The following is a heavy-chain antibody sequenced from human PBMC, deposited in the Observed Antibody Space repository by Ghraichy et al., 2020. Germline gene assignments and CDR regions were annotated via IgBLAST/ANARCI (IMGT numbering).Heavy chain of an antibody. J-gene: IGHJ6*02. CDR1: GGTFSSYA. D-gene: IGHD1-26*01. CDR3: ARDSGATGGMDV. CDR2: IIPIFGTA. Sequence: SVKVSCKASGGTFSSYAISWVRQAPGQGLEWMGGIIPIFGTANYAQKFQGRVTITADESTSTAYMELSSLRSEDTAVYYCARDSGATGGMDVWGQGTTVTVSS. V-gene: IGHV1-69*13.